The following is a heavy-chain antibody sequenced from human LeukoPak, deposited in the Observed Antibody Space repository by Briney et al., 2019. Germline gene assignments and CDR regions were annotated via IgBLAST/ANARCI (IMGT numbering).Heavy chain of an antibody. V-gene: IGHV4-59*01. Sequence: PSETLSLTCTVSGGSISSYYWSWVRQPPGKGLEWIGYISYSGSTSNNPSLKSRVTISVDTSKNQFSLKMTSVTAADTAAYYCARGPKYGDVWGQGTVVTVSS. CDR2: ISYSGST. CDR1: GGSISSYY. D-gene: IGHD2-8*01. J-gene: IGHJ3*01. CDR3: ARGPKYGDV.